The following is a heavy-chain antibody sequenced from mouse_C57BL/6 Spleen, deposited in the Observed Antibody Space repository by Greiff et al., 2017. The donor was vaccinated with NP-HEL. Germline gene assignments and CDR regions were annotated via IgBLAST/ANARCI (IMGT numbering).Heavy chain of an antibody. V-gene: IGHV1-54*01. J-gene: IGHJ4*01. CDR1: GYAFTNYL. Sequence: QVQLKESGAELVRPGTSVKVSCKASGYAFTNYLIEWVKQRPGQGLEWIGVINPGSGGTNYNEKFKGKATLTADKSSSTAYMQLSSLTSEDSAVYFCARGGLRPHAMDYWGQGTSVTVSS. D-gene: IGHD2-4*01. CDR3: ARGGLRPHAMDY. CDR2: INPGSGGT.